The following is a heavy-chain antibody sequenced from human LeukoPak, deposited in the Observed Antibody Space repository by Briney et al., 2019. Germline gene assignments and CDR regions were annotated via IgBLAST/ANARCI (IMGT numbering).Heavy chain of an antibody. V-gene: IGHV4-59*11. CDR3: ARGSGFYGY. D-gene: IGHD6-19*01. CDR2: IYYTGST. CDR1: GGSISSHY. J-gene: IGHJ4*02. Sequence: SETLSLTYTVSGGSISSHYWSWIRQPPGKGLEWIGHIYYTGSTNYNPSLKSRVTISVDTSKNQFSLKLSSVTAADTAVYYCARGSGFYGYWGQGTLVTVSS.